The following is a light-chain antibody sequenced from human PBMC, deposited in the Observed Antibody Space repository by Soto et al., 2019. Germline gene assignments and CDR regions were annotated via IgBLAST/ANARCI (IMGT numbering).Light chain of an antibody. CDR2: STN. CDR3: AAWDDSQNGPV. CDR1: SSNIGTST. Sequence: QSVLTQPASVSGTPGQRVTISCSGGSSNIGTSTVNWYHQVPGRAPKLLIYSTNQRPSGVPERFSGSTSGTSASLAINGLQSKDEGVFLCAAWDDSQNGPVFGGGTKLTVL. V-gene: IGLV1-44*01. J-gene: IGLJ3*02.